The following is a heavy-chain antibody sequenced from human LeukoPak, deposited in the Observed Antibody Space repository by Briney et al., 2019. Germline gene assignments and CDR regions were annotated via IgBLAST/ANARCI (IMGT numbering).Heavy chain of an antibody. J-gene: IGHJ5*02. CDR3: ARERLQFRDWFDP. D-gene: IGHD4-11*01. Sequence: ASVKVSCKASGYAFTGYYMHWVRQAPGQGLEWMGWINPNSGGTNYAQKFQGRVTMTRDTSISTAYMELSRLRSDDTAVYYCARERLQFRDWFDPWGQGTLATVSS. CDR2: INPNSGGT. CDR1: GYAFTGYY. V-gene: IGHV1-2*02.